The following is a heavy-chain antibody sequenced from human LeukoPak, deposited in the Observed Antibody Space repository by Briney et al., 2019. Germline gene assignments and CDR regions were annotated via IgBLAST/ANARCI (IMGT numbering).Heavy chain of an antibody. V-gene: IGHV4-59*01. J-gene: IGHJ4*02. D-gene: IGHD3-10*01. Sequence: SETLSLTCTVSGGSISSYYWSWIRQPPGKGLEWIGYIYYSGSTNYNPSLKSRVTTSVDTSKNQFSLKLSSVAAADTAVYYCARLGYYGSGSYYPQANPDYFDYWGQGTLVTVSS. CDR3: ARLGYYGSGSYYPQANPDYFDY. CDR2: IYYSGST. CDR1: GGSISSYY.